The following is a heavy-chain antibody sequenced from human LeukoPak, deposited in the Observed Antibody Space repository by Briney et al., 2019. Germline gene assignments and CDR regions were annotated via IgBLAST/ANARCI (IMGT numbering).Heavy chain of an antibody. D-gene: IGHD3-22*01. CDR2: ISGSGGST. CDR3: ARGLAYYYDSSAYFLDY. Sequence: GGSLRLSCAASGFTFSSYGMSWVRQAPGKELEWVSAISGSGGSTYYADSVKGRFTISRDNSKNTLYLQMNSLRPEDTAVYYCARGLAYYYDSSAYFLDYWGQGTLVTVSS. CDR1: GFTFSSYG. J-gene: IGHJ4*02. V-gene: IGHV3-23*01.